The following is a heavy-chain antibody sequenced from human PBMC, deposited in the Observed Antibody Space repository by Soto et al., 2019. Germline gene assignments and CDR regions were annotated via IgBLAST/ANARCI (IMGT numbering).Heavy chain of an antibody. D-gene: IGHD3-10*01. CDR3: ASSITMVRGVYDY. J-gene: IGHJ4*02. CDR2: IYHSGST. Sequence: PSETLPLTCAVSGGSISSGGYSWSWIRQPPGKGLEWIGYIYHSGSTYYNPSLKSRVTISVDRSKNQFSLKLSSVTAADTAVYYCASSITMVRGVYDYWGQGTLVTVS. CDR1: GGSISSGGYS. V-gene: IGHV4-30-2*01.